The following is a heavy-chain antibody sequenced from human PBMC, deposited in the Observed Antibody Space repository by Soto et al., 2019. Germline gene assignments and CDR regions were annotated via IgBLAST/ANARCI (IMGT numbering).Heavy chain of an antibody. CDR3: ARVRGLLRSHDAFDI. V-gene: IGHV3-11*06. CDR1: GFTFSDYY. J-gene: IGHJ3*02. CDR2: ISSSSTYT. Sequence: QVQLVESGGDLVKPGVSLRLSCAASGFTFSDYYITWIRQAPGKGLEWVSYISSSSTYTNYADSVKGRFTISRDNAKNALFLHMNSLRAEDTAVYYCARVRGLLRSHDAFDIWGQGTMVTVSS. D-gene: IGHD4-17*01.